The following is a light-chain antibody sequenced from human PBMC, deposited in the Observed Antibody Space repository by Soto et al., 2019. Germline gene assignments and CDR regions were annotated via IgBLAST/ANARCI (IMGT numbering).Light chain of an antibody. V-gene: IGKV3-20*01. CDR2: GAS. CDR1: QSISSSY. J-gene: IGKJ3*01. CDR3: QQYGSSRFT. Sequence: EIVLTQSPGTLSLSPGERATLSCRASQSISSSYLAWYQQKPGQAPRLLVYGASSRATGIPDRFSGSGSGTDSPLTISRLEPEDFAVYYCQQYGSSRFTFGPGTKVDIK.